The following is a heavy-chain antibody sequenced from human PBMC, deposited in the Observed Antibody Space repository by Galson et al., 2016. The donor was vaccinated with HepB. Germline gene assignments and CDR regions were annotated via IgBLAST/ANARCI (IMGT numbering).Heavy chain of an antibody. Sequence: CAISGDSVSSNSAGWNWIRQSPSRGLEWLGRTCYRSQWSHDYAPSVRGRLFLYADTSKNQFSMQLNSVTLEDTAVYYCTRVNHLGRGMNVWGQGTTVTVSS. CDR3: TRVNHLGRGMNV. CDR1: GDSVSSNSAG. V-gene: IGHV6-1*01. D-gene: IGHD1-14*01. J-gene: IGHJ6*02. CDR2: TCYRSQWSH.